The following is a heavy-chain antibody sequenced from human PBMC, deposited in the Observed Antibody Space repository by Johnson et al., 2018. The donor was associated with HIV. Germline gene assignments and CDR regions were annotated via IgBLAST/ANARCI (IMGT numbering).Heavy chain of an antibody. CDR3: TTDPKGFGLANDAFDI. Sequence: QVQLVESGGCVVQPGRSLRLSCAASGFTFSSYAMHWVRQAPGKGLEWVAFIQYEGDTKDYADSVKGRFTISRDNSKNTLYLQMNSLRAEDTAVYYCTTDPKGFGLANDAFDIWGQGTMVTVSS. V-gene: IGHV3-30*04. J-gene: IGHJ3*02. CDR1: GFTFSSYA. D-gene: IGHD3-10*01. CDR2: IQYEGDTK.